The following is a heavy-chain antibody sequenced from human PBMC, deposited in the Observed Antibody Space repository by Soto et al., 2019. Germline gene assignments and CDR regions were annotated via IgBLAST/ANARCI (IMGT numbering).Heavy chain of an antibody. V-gene: IGHV3-48*03. CDR3: AREYCSSTSCYYGMDV. CDR1: GFTFSSYE. D-gene: IGHD2-2*01. J-gene: IGHJ6*02. Sequence: GGSLRLSCAASGFTFSSYEMNWVRQAPGKGLEWVSYISSSGSTIYYADSVKDRFTISRDNAKNSLYLQMNSLRAEDTAVYYCAREYCSSTSCYYGMDVWGQGTTVTVSS. CDR2: ISSSGSTI.